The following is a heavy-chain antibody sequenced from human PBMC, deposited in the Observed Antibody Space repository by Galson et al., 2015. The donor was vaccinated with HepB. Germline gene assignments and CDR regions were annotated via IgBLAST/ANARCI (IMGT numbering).Heavy chain of an antibody. CDR1: GGSISGYY. CDR2: TYSSGNT. V-gene: IGHV4-4*08. Sequence: ETLSLTCTVSGGSISGYYWSWIRQPPGKGLEWIAYTYSSGNTNCNPSLKSRVTISVDTSKNQFSLKLTSVTAADTAVYYCARSRSITRGVDYWGQGTLVTVSS. CDR3: ARSRSITRGVDY. J-gene: IGHJ4*02.